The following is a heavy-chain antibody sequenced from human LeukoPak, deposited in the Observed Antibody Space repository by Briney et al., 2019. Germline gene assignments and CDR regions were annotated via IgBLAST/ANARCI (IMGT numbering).Heavy chain of an antibody. J-gene: IGHJ4*02. V-gene: IGHV3-48*03. CDR1: GFTFSSYE. Sequence: GGSLRLSCAASGFTFSSYEMNWVRQAPGKGLEWVSYISSSGSTIYYADSVKGRFTISRDNAKNSLYLQMNSLRAEDTAVYYCARVGDSSGYYLGLVDYWGQGTLVTVSS. D-gene: IGHD3-22*01. CDR2: ISSSGSTI. CDR3: ARVGDSSGYYLGLVDY.